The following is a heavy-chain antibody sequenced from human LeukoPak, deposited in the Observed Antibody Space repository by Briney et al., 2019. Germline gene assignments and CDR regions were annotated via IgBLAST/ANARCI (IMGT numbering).Heavy chain of an antibody. CDR3: ARGEMATMAFDY. J-gene: IGHJ4*02. V-gene: IGHV3-30-3*01. Sequence: GGSLRLPCAASGFTSSSYAMHCVRQAPGKGLEWVAVISYDGSNKYYADSVKGRFTISRDNSKNTLYLQMNSLRSEDTAVYYCARGEMATMAFDYWGQGTLVTVSS. CDR2: ISYDGSNK. D-gene: IGHD5-24*01. CDR1: GFTSSSYA.